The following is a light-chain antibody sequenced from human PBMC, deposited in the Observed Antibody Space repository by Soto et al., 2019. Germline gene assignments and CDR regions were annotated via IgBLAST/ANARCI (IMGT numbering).Light chain of an antibody. V-gene: IGLV8-61*01. CDR1: SGSVSTSYY. Sequence: QAVVTQEPSVSGSPGGTVTLTCGLSSGSVSTSYYPSWYQQTPGQAPRTLIYSTNTRSSGVPDRFSGSILGNKAALTITGAPEDEESDYYCVLYMGSGTVVFGGGTKLTVL. CDR3: VLYMGSGTVV. J-gene: IGLJ2*01. CDR2: STN.